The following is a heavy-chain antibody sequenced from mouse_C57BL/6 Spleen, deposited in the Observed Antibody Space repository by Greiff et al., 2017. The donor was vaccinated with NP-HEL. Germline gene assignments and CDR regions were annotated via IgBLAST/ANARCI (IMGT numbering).Heavy chain of an antibody. CDR2: IDPENGDT. CDR3: TPCDDGAWFAY. Sequence: EVQGVESGAELVRPGASVKLSCTASGFNIKDDYMHWVKQRPEQGLEWIGWIDPENGDTEYASKFQGKATITADTSSNTSYLQLSSLTSETTAYYYCTPCDDGAWFAYWGQGTLVTVSA. D-gene: IGHD2-3*01. V-gene: IGHV14-4*01. J-gene: IGHJ3*01. CDR1: GFNIKDDY.